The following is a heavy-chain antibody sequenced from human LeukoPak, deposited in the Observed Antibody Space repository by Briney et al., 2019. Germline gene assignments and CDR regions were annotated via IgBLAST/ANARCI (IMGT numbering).Heavy chain of an antibody. D-gene: IGHD2-15*01. CDR1: GGSISSSSYY. J-gene: IGHJ5*02. Sequence: SETLSLTCTVSGGSISSSSYYWGGIRQPPGRGREWIGSIYYSGSTYYNPSLKSRVTISVDTSKNQFSLKLSSVTAADTAVYYCARLAATWFDPWGQGTLVTVSS. CDR3: ARLAATWFDP. CDR2: IYYSGST. V-gene: IGHV4-39*01.